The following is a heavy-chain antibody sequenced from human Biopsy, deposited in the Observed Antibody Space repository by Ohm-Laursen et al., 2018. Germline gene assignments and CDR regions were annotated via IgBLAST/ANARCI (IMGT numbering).Heavy chain of an antibody. J-gene: IGHJ6*02. V-gene: IGHV3-9*01. Sequence: SLRLSCAASGFNFTDYGMHWVRQAPGKGLEWVAGINWNSDIIGYVDSVRGRFTVSRDNGKNSLYLEMNSLRPEDTALYYCTKVLIPAGTDVWGQGTTVTVSS. CDR3: TKVLIPAGTDV. CDR2: INWNSDII. CDR1: GFNFTDYG. D-gene: IGHD3-9*01.